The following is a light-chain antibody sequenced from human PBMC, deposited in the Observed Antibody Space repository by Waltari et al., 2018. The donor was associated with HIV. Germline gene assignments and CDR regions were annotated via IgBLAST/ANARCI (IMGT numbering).Light chain of an antibody. Sequence: DIVMTQSPLSLPVTPGEPASISCRSSHSLLHINGYNYLDWYLQKSGQSPQLLIYLASKRASGVPDRFTGSGSGTNFTLKIGRVATEDVGVYYCMQTRQTPWTFGQGTKVEIK. CDR1: HSLLHINGYNY. CDR3: MQTRQTPWT. V-gene: IGKV2-28*01. J-gene: IGKJ1*01. CDR2: LAS.